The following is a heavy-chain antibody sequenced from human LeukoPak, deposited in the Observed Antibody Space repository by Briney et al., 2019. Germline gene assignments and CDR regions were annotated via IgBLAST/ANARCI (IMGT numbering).Heavy chain of an antibody. Sequence: GGSLRLSCAASGFTFSSYGMHWVRQAPGKGLEWVAFIRYDGGNKYYADSVKGRFTISRDNSKNTLYLQMNSLRAEDTAVYYCAKAPAVYYYDSSGPSSYWGQGTLVTVSS. J-gene: IGHJ4*02. V-gene: IGHV3-30*02. CDR1: GFTFSSYG. CDR3: AKAPAVYYYDSSGPSSY. D-gene: IGHD3-22*01. CDR2: IRYDGGNK.